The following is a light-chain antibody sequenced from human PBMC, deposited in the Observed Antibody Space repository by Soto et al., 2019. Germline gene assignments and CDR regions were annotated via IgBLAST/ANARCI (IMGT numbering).Light chain of an antibody. Sequence: ESVFTQSPDTLSLSPRERPTLSRRAIQSVSSNYLAWYQQKPGQAPRLLIYGASTRASGIPDRFSGSGSGTDFTLTISRLEPEDSAVYYCQQYGSSPTWTFGQGTKVDIK. CDR3: QQYGSSPTWT. CDR2: GAS. CDR1: QSVSSNY. J-gene: IGKJ1*01. V-gene: IGKV3-20*01.